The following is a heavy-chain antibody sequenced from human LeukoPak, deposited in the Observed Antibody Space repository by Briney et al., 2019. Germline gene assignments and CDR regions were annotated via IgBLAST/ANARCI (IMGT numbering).Heavy chain of an antibody. Sequence: ASVKVSCKASGYTFTSYYMHWVRQAPGQGLEWMGKINPTGGSTSYAQKFQGRVTMTRNTSTTTVYVELNSLRSEDTAVYYCARGVGTYYYFDYWGQGTLVTVSS. J-gene: IGHJ4*02. V-gene: IGHV1-46*01. CDR3: ARGVGTYYYFDY. CDR1: GYTFTSYY. D-gene: IGHD1-26*01. CDR2: INPTGGST.